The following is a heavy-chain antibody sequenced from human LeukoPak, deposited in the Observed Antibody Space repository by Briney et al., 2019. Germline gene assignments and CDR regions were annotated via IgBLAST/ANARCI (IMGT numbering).Heavy chain of an antibody. V-gene: IGHV1-69*01. CDR1: GGTFSSYA. J-gene: IGHJ3*02. D-gene: IGHD3-10*01. CDR2: IIPIFGTA. CDR3: ASSYGSGSNSDAFDI. Sequence: ASVKVSCKASGGTFSSYAISWVRQAPGQGLEWMGGIIPIFGTANYAQKFQGRVTITADESTSTAYMELSSLRSEDTAVYYCASSYGSGSNSDAFDIWGQGTMVTVSS.